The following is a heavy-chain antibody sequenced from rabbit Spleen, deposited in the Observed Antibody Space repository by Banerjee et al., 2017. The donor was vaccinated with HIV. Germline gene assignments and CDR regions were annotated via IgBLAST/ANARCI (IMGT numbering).Heavy chain of an antibody. Sequence: QQQLVESGGDLVKPEGSLTLTCTASGFTISSSAWICWVRQAPGKGLEWIGCIDGASIGTTYYASWAKGRFTISKTSSTTVTLQMTSLTAADTAIYFCARYSDWTFNLWGQGTLVTVS. CDR1: GFTISSSAW. CDR3: ARYSDWTFNL. J-gene: IGHJ4*01. V-gene: IGHV1S45*01. D-gene: IGHD2-1*01. CDR2: IDGASIGTT.